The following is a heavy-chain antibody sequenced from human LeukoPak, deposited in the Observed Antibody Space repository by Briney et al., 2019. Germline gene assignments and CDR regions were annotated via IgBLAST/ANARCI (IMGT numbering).Heavy chain of an antibody. CDR3: AKKLEDGVGALAIDY. J-gene: IGHJ4*02. V-gene: IGHV3-23*01. D-gene: IGHD1-26*01. Sequence: GGSLRLSCAASGFTFSSYAMSWVRQAPGKGLEWVSAISGSGGSTYYADSVKGRFTISRDNSKNTLYLQMNSLRAEDTAVYYCAKKLEDGVGALAIDYWGQGTLVTVSS. CDR1: GFTFSSYA. CDR2: ISGSGGST.